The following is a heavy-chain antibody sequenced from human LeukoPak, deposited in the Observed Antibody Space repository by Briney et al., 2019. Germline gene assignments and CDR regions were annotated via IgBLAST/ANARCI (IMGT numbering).Heavy chain of an antibody. CDR3: ARCTRQLRPFDY. V-gene: IGHV4-34*01. J-gene: IGHJ4*02. Sequence: PSETLSLTCAVYGGSFSGYYWSWIRQPPGKGLEWIGEINHSGSTNYNPSLKSRVTISVDKSKNQFSLKLSSVTAADTAVYYCARCTRQLRPFDYWGQGTLVTVSS. CDR2: INHSGST. D-gene: IGHD6-6*01. CDR1: GGSFSGYY.